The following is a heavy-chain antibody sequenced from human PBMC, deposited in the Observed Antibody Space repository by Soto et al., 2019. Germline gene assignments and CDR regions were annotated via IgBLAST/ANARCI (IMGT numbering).Heavy chain of an antibody. CDR3: ARFEMGGSGSYIDY. V-gene: IGHV4-34*01. D-gene: IGHD3-10*01. CDR1: GGSFSGYY. J-gene: IGHJ4*02. CDR2: INHSGST. Sequence: SETLSLTCAVYGGSFSGYYWSWIRQPPGKGLEWIGEINHSGSTNYNPSLKSRVTISVDTSKNQFSLKLSSVTAADTAVYYCARFEMGGSGSYIDYWGQGTRVTVSS.